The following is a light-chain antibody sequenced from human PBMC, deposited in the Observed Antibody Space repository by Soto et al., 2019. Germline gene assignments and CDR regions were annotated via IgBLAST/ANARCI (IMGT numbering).Light chain of an antibody. CDR3: QQYGSSLPIT. CDR1: QSVSSSY. Sequence: EIVLTQSPGTLSLSPGERATLSCRASQSVSSSYLAWYQQKPGQAPRLLIYGASSRATGIPDRFSGSGSGTEFTLTISSLEPEDFAVYYCQQYGSSLPITFGQGTRLEMK. CDR2: GAS. V-gene: IGKV3-20*01. J-gene: IGKJ5*01.